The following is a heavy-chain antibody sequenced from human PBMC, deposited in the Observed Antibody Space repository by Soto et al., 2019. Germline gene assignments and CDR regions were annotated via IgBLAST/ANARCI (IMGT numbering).Heavy chain of an antibody. CDR1: GFTFGDYA. V-gene: IGHV3-49*04. CDR3: ASTFGGVIVNLDS. Sequence: GGSLRLSCTASGFTFGDYAMSWVRQAPGKGLEWVGFIRSKAYGGTTEYAASVKGRFTISRDDSKSIAYLQMNSLKTEDTAVYYCASTFGGVIVNLDSWGQGALVTVSS. D-gene: IGHD3-16*02. J-gene: IGHJ4*02. CDR2: IRSKAYGGTT.